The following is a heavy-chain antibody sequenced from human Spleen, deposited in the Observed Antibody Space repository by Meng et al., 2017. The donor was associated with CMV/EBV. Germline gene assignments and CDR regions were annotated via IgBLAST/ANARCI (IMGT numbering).Heavy chain of an antibody. CDR1: SYTFPGYG. J-gene: IGHJ5*02. CDR2: ISAYNGNT. CDR3: ARVRKQRLVDWLDP. V-gene: IGHV1-18*01. Sequence: SSYTFPGYGISWVRQAPGHGLEWMGWISAYNGNTNYAQKLQGRVTMTTDTSTSTAYMELRSLRSDDTAVYYCARVRKQRLVDWLDPWGQGTLVTVSS. D-gene: IGHD6-19*01.